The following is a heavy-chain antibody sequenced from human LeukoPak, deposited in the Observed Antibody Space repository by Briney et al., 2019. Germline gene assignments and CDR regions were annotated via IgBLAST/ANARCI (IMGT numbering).Heavy chain of an antibody. Sequence: PSETLSLTCTVSGGSISSYYWSWIRQPPGKGLEWIGYIYYSGSTNYNPSLKSRVTISVDTSKNQFSLKLSSVTAADTAVYYCARAPATYNYYYYMDVWGKGTTVTISS. J-gene: IGHJ6*03. D-gene: IGHD2-2*01. V-gene: IGHV4-59*01. CDR2: IYYSGST. CDR1: GGSISSYY. CDR3: ARAPATYNYYYYMDV.